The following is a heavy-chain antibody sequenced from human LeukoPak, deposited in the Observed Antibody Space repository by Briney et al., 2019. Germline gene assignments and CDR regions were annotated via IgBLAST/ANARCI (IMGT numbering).Heavy chain of an antibody. CDR2: ISSSSSYI. CDR1: GFTFSTYG. CDR3: ARDKGGMVPFDY. J-gene: IGHJ4*02. D-gene: IGHD3-10*01. V-gene: IGHV3-21*05. Sequence: GGSLRLSCAASGFTFSTYGIHWVRQAPGRGLEWVSYISSSSSYIYYADSVKGRFTISRDNSKNTLYLQMNSLRAEDTAVYFCARDKGGMVPFDYWGQGTLVTVSS.